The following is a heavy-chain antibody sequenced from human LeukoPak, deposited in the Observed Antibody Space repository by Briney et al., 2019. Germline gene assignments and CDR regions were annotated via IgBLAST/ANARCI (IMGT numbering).Heavy chain of an antibody. J-gene: IGHJ6*02. D-gene: IGHD4-17*01. Sequence: PGGSLRLSCAASGFTFDDYAMHWVRQAPGKGLEWVSYISSSSSYTNYADSVKGRFTISRDNSKNTLYLQMNSLRAEDTAVYYCAKGSGGDYFPYYYYHGMDVWGQGTTVTVSS. CDR2: ISSSSSYT. V-gene: IGHV3-11*06. CDR3: AKGSGGDYFPYYYYHGMDV. CDR1: GFTFDDYA.